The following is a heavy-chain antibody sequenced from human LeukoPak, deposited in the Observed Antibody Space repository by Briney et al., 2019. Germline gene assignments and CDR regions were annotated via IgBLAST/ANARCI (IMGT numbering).Heavy chain of an antibody. D-gene: IGHD6-19*01. J-gene: IGHJ4*02. CDR2: ISGSGGST. Sequence: PGGSLRLSCAASGFTFSSYAMSWVRQAPGKGLEWVSAISGSGGSTYYADSVKGRFTISRDNSKNTLYLQMNSLRAEDTAVYYYAKDLGSGWYYDYWGQGTLVTVSS. CDR1: GFTFSSYA. CDR3: AKDLGSGWYYDY. V-gene: IGHV3-23*01.